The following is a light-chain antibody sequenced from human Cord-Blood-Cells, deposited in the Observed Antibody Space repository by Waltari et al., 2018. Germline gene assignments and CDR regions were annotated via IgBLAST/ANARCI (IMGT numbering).Light chain of an antibody. J-gene: IGKJ3*01. CDR3: QQYYSYPFT. CDR2: AAS. CDR1: QGISSY. Sequence: AIRMTQSPSSFSASIGARVTITCRASQGISSYLAWYQQKPGKAPKLLIYAASTLQSGVPSRFSGSGSGTDFTLTISCLQSEDFATYYCQQYYSYPFTFGPGTKVDIK. V-gene: IGKV1-8*01.